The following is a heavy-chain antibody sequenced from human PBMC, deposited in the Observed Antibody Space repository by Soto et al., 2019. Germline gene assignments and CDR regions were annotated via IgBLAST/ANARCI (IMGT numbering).Heavy chain of an antibody. J-gene: IGHJ6*02. CDR2: ISYDGSNK. Sequence: GGSLRLSCAASGFTFSSYAMHWVRQAPGKGLEWVAVISYDGSNKYYADSVKGRFTISRDNSKNTLYLQMNSLRPEDTAVYYRASGPHLRLVGGWPYYYGMDVWGQGTTVTVSS. CDR1: GFTFSSYA. CDR3: ASGPHLRLVGGWPYYYGMDV. V-gene: IGHV3-30-3*01. D-gene: IGHD5-12*01.